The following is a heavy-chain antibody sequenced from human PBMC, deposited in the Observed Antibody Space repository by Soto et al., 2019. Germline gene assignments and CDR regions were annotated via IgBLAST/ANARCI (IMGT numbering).Heavy chain of an antibody. J-gene: IGHJ4*02. CDR1: GFTFSSYS. V-gene: IGHV3-21*01. Sequence: EVQLVESGGGLVKPGGSLRLSCAASGFTFSSYSMNWVRQAPGKGLEWVSSISSSSSYIYYADSVKGRFTISRDNAKNSLYLQMNSLRAEDTAVYCCARDLGPPTTHGDYRNYWGQGTLVTVSS. CDR2: ISSSSSYI. D-gene: IGHD4-17*01. CDR3: ARDLGPPTTHGDYRNY.